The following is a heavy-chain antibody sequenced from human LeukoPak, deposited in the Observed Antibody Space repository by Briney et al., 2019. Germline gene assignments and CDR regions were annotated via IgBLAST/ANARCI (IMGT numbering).Heavy chain of an antibody. Sequence: GGSLRLSCAASGFTFSSYWMHWVRQAPGKGLVWVSRINSDGSTTNYADSVKGRFTISRDNAKNTLYPQMNSLRADDTAVYYCARSRWLDAFDYWGQGTLVTVSS. CDR3: ARSRWLDAFDY. V-gene: IGHV3-74*01. CDR2: INSDGSTT. CDR1: GFTFSSYW. D-gene: IGHD6-19*01. J-gene: IGHJ4*02.